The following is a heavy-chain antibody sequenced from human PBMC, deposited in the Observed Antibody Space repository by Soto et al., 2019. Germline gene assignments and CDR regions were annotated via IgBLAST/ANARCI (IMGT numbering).Heavy chain of an antibody. D-gene: IGHD4-17*01. V-gene: IGHV4-59*01. CDR3: ARVNYGDYYYGMDV. CDR2: ISYTGIA. Sequence: QVQLKELGPELVKPYETLSLTCTVSGGSINYSYWTWIRQPPGKGLDWIGYISYTGIANYNASLKSQLTISVDTSKNQFSLKLSSVTAADTALYYCARVNYGDYYYGMDVWGQGTTVTVSS. CDR1: GGSINYSY. J-gene: IGHJ6*02.